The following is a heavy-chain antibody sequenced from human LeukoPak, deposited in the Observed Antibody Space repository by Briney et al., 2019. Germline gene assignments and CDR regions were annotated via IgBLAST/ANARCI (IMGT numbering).Heavy chain of an antibody. D-gene: IGHD6-19*01. CDR1: GFTFSSYA. CDR2: ISYDGSNK. J-gene: IGHJ4*02. Sequence: PGGSLRLSCAASGFTFSSYAMSWVRQAPGKGLEWVAVISYDGSNKYYADSVKGRFTISRDNSKNTLYLQMNSLRAEDTAVYYCAKGSVAGFFDYWGQGTLVTVSS. CDR3: AKGSVAGFFDY. V-gene: IGHV3-30-3*01.